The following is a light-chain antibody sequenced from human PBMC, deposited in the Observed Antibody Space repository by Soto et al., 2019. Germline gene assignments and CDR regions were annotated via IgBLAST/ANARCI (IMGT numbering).Light chain of an antibody. V-gene: IGKV1-39*01. J-gene: IGKJ4*01. CDR1: QSISSY. CDR2: DAS. Sequence: DIKMTQSPSSLSASVGDRVTITCRASQSISSYLNWYQQKPGKAPKLLIYDASNLQSGVPSRFSGSGSGTDLTLTISSLQPEDFATYFCLSGHSRPVGGVTQVDIK. CDR3: LSGHSRP.